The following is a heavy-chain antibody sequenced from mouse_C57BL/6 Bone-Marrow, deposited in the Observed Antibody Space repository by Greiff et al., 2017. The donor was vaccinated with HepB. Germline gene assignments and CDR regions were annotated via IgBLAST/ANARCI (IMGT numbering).Heavy chain of an antibody. V-gene: IGHV6-3*01. CDR3: TDYYGSSSRYFDV. J-gene: IGHJ1*03. Sequence: EVKLVESGGGLVQPGGSMKLSCVASGFTFSNYWMNWVRQSPEKGLEWVAQIRLKSDNYATHYAESVKGRFTISRDDSKSSVYLQMNNLRAEDTGIYYCTDYYGSSSRYFDVWGTGTTVTVSS. CDR1: GFTFSNYW. CDR2: IRLKSDNYAT. D-gene: IGHD1-1*01.